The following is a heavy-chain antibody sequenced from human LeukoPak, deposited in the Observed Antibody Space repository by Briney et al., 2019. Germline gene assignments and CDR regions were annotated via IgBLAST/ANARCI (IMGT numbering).Heavy chain of an antibody. CDR2: INHSGST. CDR3: ARPIWSGGPYGY. D-gene: IGHD3-3*01. V-gene: IGHV4-34*01. Sequence: GSLRLSCAASGFTFRSSAMSWVRQAPGKGLEWIGEINHSGSTNYNPSLKSRVTISVDTSKNQFSLKLSSVTAADTAVYYCARPIWSGGPYGYWGQGTLVTVSS. J-gene: IGHJ4*02. CDR1: GFTFRSSA.